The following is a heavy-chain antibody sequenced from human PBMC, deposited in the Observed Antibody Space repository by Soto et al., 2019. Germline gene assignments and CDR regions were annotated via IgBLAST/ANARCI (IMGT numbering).Heavy chain of an antibody. J-gene: IGHJ5*02. Sequence: ASVKVSCNAAGDTFTSYGISWVRQAPGQGLEWMGLISAYNGNTNYAQKLQGRVNMTTDTSTSTAYMELRSLRSDDTAVYYCARDLGIFVYDFWSVDPWFDXWGQGTLVTVSX. D-gene: IGHD3-3*01. V-gene: IGHV1-18*04. CDR2: ISAYNGNT. CDR3: ARDLGIFVYDFWSVDPWFDX. CDR1: GDTFTSYG.